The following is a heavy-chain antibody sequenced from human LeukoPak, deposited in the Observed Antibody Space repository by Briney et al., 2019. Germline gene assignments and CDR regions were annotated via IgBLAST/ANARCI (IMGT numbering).Heavy chain of an antibody. J-gene: IGHJ3*02. CDR3: ATGPLDAFDI. Sequence: GGSLRLSCAASGFTFSNYWMNWVRQAPGKGLEWVANVKQDGSEKYYVDSVKGRFTISRDNAKNSLYLQMNSLRAEDTAVYYCATGPLDAFDIWGQGTMVTVSS. V-gene: IGHV3-7*01. CDR1: GFTFSNYW. CDR2: VKQDGSEK.